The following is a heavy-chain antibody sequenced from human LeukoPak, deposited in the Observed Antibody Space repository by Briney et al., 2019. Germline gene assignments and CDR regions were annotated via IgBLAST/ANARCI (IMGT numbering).Heavy chain of an antibody. Sequence: GGSLRLSCAASGFTFSSYGMHWVRQAPGKGLEWVAVIWYDGSNKYYVDSVKGRFTISRDNSKNTLYLQMNSLRAEDTAVYYCASSSGWAPSDYWGQGTLVTVSS. CDR1: GFTFSSYG. CDR2: IWYDGSNK. J-gene: IGHJ4*02. D-gene: IGHD6-19*01. CDR3: ASSSGWAPSDY. V-gene: IGHV3-33*01.